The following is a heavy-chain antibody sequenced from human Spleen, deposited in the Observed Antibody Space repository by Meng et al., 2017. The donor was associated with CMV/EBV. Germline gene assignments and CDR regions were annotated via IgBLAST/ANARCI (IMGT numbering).Heavy chain of an antibody. J-gene: IGHJ4*02. D-gene: IGHD5-24*01. Sequence: VSGASINSSHHYWGWIRQSPGKGLEWLGSIYYTGSAYYSPSLESRVSMSVDTSKNQFSLKMKSVTAADTAVYFCARDRQFQPAWFDYWGQGTLVTVSS. CDR3: ARDRQFQPAWFDY. CDR1: GASINSSHHY. V-gene: IGHV4-39*02. CDR2: IYYTGSA.